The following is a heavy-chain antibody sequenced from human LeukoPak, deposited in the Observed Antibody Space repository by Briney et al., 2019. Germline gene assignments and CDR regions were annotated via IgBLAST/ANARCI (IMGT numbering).Heavy chain of an antibody. CDR2: ICSSGSTI. Sequence: PGGSLRLSCAASGFTFSSYEMNWVRQAPGKGLEWVSYICSSGSTIYYADSVKGRFTISRDNAKNSPYLQMNSLRAEDTAVYYCASYIPIVVVTAIRQSAFDIWGQGTMVTVSS. CDR3: ASYIPIVVVTAIRQSAFDI. CDR1: GFTFSSYE. D-gene: IGHD2-21*02. J-gene: IGHJ3*02. V-gene: IGHV3-48*03.